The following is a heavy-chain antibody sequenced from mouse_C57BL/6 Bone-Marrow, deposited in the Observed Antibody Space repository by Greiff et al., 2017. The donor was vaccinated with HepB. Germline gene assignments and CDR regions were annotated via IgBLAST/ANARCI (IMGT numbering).Heavy chain of an antibody. CDR2: IDPSDSYT. D-gene: IGHD1-1*01. CDR1: GSTLTSYW. J-gene: IGHJ1*03. V-gene: IGHV1-69*01. CDR3: ARSPDYCSSRYCDV. Sequence: QVQLQQPGAELVMPGASVKLSCKASGSTLTSYWLNWVKQRPGQGLEWIGEIDPSDSYTNYNQKCKGKSTLTVDKSASTAYMQLSSLTSEDSAVYYCARSPDYCSSRYCDVWGTGTTVTVSS.